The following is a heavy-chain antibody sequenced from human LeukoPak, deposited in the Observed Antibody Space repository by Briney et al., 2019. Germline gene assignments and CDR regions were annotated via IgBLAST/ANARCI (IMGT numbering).Heavy chain of an antibody. J-gene: IGHJ4*02. CDR2: ISSSSSYI. CDR3: ARAPTVLVGYCSSSSCQADY. V-gene: IGHV3-21*01. D-gene: IGHD2-2*01. CDR1: GFTFSNAW. Sequence: GGSLRLSCAASGFTFSNAWMSWVRQAPGKGLEWVSSISSSSSYIYYADSVKGRFTISRDNAKNSLYLQMNSLRVEDTAVYYCARAPTVLVGYCSSSSCQADYWGQGTLVTVSP.